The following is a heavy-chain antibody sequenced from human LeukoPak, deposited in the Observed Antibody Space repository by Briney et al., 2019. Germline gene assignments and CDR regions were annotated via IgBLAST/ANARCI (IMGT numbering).Heavy chain of an antibody. D-gene: IGHD6-13*01. CDR1: GGSISSSSYY. CDR3: ARHQYSSSGFDY. Sequence: KPSETLSLTCSVSGGSISSSSYYWGWIRQPPGKGLEWIGSIYYSGSTYYNPSLKSRVTISVDTSKNQFSLKLSSVTAADTAVYYCARHQYSSSGFDYWGQGTLVTVSS. J-gene: IGHJ4*02. CDR2: IYYSGST. V-gene: IGHV4-39*01.